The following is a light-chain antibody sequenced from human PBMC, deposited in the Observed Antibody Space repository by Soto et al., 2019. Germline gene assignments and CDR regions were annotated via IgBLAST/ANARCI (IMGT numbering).Light chain of an antibody. CDR3: QHYKMYSPWT. Sequence: DIQLTQSQSSLSASLLGRVTIXWQASQDISNYLNWYQQKPGKAPKLLIYDASNLETGVPSRFSGSGSGTEFTLTISSLQPDDFATYYCQHYKMYSPWTFGQGTKVDIK. J-gene: IGKJ1*01. V-gene: IGKV1-33*01. CDR2: DAS. CDR1: QDISNY.